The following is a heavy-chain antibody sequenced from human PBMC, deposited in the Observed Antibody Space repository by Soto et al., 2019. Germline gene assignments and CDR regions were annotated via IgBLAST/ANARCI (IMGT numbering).Heavy chain of an antibody. CDR3: ARGRGYSDSSGPIDP. D-gene: IGHD3-22*01. J-gene: IGHJ5*02. V-gene: IGHV4-30-2*01. Sequence: NPSETLSLTCAVSGGSISSGGYSWSWIRQPPGKGLEWIGYIYHSGSTYYNPSLKSRVTISVDRSKNQFSLKLSSVTAADTAVYYCARGRGYSDSSGPIDPWGQGTLLTVSS. CDR2: IYHSGST. CDR1: GGSISSGGYS.